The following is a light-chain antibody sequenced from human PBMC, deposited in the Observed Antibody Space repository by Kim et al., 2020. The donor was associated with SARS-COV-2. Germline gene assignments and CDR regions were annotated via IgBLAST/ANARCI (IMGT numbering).Light chain of an antibody. CDR1: QSVVNSDGNTY. CDR3: VETTHSPLT. CDR2: EIY. J-gene: IGKJ1*01. Sequence: PASISWRSSQSVVNSDGNTYLRWLHQRARQPTRLLINEIYNRSSGVEDRISGSGAGKDFTIKISRVEAEDVGVYYCVETTHSPLTFGQGTKVDIK. V-gene: IGKV2-24*01.